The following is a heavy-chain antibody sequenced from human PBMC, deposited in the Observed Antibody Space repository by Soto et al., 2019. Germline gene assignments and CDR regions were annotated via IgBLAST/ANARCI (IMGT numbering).Heavy chain of an antibody. CDR3: AREEGEYYYDSSGSLGY. Sequence: GGSLRLSCAASGFTFSSYWMSWVRQAPGKGLEWVANIKQDGSEKYYVDSVKGRFTISRDNAKNSLYLQMNSLRAEDTAVYYCAREEGEYYYDSSGSLGYWGQGTLVTVSS. CDR2: IKQDGSEK. CDR1: GFTFSSYW. J-gene: IGHJ4*02. D-gene: IGHD3-22*01. V-gene: IGHV3-7*01.